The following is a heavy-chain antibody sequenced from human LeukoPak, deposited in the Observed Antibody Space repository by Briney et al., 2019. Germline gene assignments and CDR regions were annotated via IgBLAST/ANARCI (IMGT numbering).Heavy chain of an antibody. CDR3: AKGTRRYCSSTSCAEDAFDI. CDR2: ISWDGGST. CDR1: GFTFDDYT. D-gene: IGHD2-2*01. Sequence: GGSLRLSCAASGFTFDDYTMHWVRQAPGKGLEWVSLISWDGGSTYYADSVKGRFTISRDNSKNSLYLQMNSLRTEDTALYYCAKGTRRYCSSTSCAEDAFDIWGQGTMVTVSS. V-gene: IGHV3-43*01. J-gene: IGHJ3*02.